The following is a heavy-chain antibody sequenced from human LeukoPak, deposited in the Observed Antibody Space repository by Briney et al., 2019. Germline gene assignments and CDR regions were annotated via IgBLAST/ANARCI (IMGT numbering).Heavy chain of an antibody. V-gene: IGHV4-39*01. CDR2: MFYGGRT. Sequence: SETLSLTCSVSGGSLSSSDKYWAWIRQPPGKSLEWIGSMFYGGRTFYSPSLKTRVTISVDTSMNQFSLRLNSVTAADTAVYYCAGHALVTSISTYDWFDPWGQGTLVTVSS. CDR1: GGSLSSSDKY. CDR3: AGHALVTSISTYDWFDP. D-gene: IGHD2-21*02. J-gene: IGHJ5*02.